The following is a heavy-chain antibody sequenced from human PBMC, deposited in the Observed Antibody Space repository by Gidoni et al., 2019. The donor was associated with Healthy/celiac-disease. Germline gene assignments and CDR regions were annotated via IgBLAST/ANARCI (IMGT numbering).Heavy chain of an antibody. CDR2: IKQDGSEK. J-gene: IGHJ6*02. D-gene: IGHD2-2*02. CDR3: ARDRCSSTSCYTNYYYGMDV. CDR1: GFTCRRYR. V-gene: IGHV3-7*03. Sequence: ELQLVESGGGLVKPGGSLGLPCAAPGFTCRRYRLRWVRQAPGKGLEWVANIKQDGSEKYYVDSVKGRFTISRDNAKNSLYLQMNSLRAEDTALYYCARDRCSSTSCYTNYYYGMDVWGQGTTVTVSS.